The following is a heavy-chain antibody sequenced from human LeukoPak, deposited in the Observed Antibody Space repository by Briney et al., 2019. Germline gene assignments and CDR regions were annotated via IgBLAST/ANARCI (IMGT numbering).Heavy chain of an antibody. V-gene: IGHV4-61*01. Sequence: SETLSLTCTVSGYSISSGYYWGWIRQPPGKGLEWIGYIYYSGSTNYNPSLKSRVTISVDTSKNQFSLKLSSVTAADTAVYYCASSHYYGSADYWGQGTLVTVSS. J-gene: IGHJ4*02. CDR2: IYYSGST. CDR3: ASSHYYGSADY. D-gene: IGHD3-10*01. CDR1: GYSISSGYY.